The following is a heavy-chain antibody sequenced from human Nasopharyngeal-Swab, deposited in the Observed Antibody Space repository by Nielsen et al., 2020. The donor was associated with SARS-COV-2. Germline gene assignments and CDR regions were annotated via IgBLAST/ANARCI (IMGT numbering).Heavy chain of an antibody. CDR3: AREIRGSGSYQNWFDP. CDR2: ISSSSTYI. Sequence: GWLCRSWASCAVTFSSYGVNWVRQAPGQGLEWVSFISSSSTYIYYADSVKGRFTISRDNAKNSLYLQMNSLRTEDTAIYYCAREIRGSGSYQNWFDPWGQGTLVTVSS. D-gene: IGHD3-10*01. CDR1: AVTFSSYG. J-gene: IGHJ5*02. V-gene: IGHV3-21*01.